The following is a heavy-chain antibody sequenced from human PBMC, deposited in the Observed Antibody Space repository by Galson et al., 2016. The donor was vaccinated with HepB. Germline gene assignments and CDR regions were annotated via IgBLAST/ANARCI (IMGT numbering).Heavy chain of an antibody. D-gene: IGHD6-19*01. V-gene: IGHV1-18*01. CDR2: ISAYNGNT. CDR3: ARDMGESVALPY. J-gene: IGHJ4*02. Sequence: SVKVSCKASGYTFTSYDVCWVRQAPGQGLEWVGCISAYNGNTNYADHLQGRVTMTTDTSTGTAYMELKSPRSDDTAVYYCARDMGESVALPYWGQGALVIVSS. CDR1: GYTFTSYD.